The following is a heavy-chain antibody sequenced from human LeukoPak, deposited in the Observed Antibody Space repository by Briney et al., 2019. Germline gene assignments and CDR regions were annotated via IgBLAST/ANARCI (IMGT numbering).Heavy chain of an antibody. D-gene: IGHD4-17*01. Sequence: PSETLSLTCTVSGGSISSDSYYWSWIRQPPGKGLEWIGYMYHSGSTYYNPSLKSRVTISVDRSKNQVSLKLSSVTAADTAVYYCARVADYGTPTMDVWGKGTTVTVSS. J-gene: IGHJ6*03. CDR2: MYHSGST. CDR3: ARVADYGTPTMDV. CDR1: GGSISSDSYY. V-gene: IGHV4-30-2*01.